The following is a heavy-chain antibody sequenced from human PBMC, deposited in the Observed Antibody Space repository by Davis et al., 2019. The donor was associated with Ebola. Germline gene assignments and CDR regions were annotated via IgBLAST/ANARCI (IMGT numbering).Heavy chain of an antibody. CDR1: GASISSSEW. J-gene: IGHJ4*02. CDR3: ARGPFYYDNSGHTV. Sequence: PGGSLRLSCGVSGASISSSEWWRWVRQPPGKGLEWLGMIYYSGTTTYNPSLRSRAIISLDVSKNEVSLNLTSVTDADTAFYYCARGPFYYDNSGHTVWGQGALVTVSS. CDR2: IYYSGTT. V-gene: IGHV4-4*02. D-gene: IGHD3-22*01.